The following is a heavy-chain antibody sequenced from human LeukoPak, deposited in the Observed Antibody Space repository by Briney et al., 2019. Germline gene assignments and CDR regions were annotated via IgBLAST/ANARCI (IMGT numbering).Heavy chain of an antibody. CDR3: ARDSSTTVTGAFDI. J-gene: IGHJ3*02. CDR2: IWYDGSNK. D-gene: IGHD4-17*01. CDR1: GFTFSRYG. Sequence: AGGSLRLSCGASGFTFSRYGMHWVRQAPGKGQEWVAIIWYDGSNKYYADSVKGRFTISRDNSKNTLYLQMNSLRAEDTAVYYCARDSSTTVTGAFDIWGQGTMVTVSS. V-gene: IGHV3-33*01.